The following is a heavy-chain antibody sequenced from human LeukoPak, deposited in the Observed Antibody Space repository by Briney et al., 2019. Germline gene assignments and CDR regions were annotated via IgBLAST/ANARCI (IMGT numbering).Heavy chain of an antibody. Sequence: GGTLRLSCAASGFTFTNYVMNWVRQAPGKGLEWVSSITGTADKTYDADSVKGRFTISRDNSKNTLSLQMSSLRVEDTAIYYCARRGGSRGWGAFDIWGQGTIVTVSS. V-gene: IGHV3-23*01. CDR3: ARRGGSRGWGAFDI. J-gene: IGHJ3*02. D-gene: IGHD6-19*01. CDR2: ITGTADKT. CDR1: GFTFTNYV.